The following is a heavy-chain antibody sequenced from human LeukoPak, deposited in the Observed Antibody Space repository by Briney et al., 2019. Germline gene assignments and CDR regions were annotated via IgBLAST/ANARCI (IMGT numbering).Heavy chain of an antibody. J-gene: IGHJ4*02. D-gene: IGHD2-2*01. V-gene: IGHV3-23*01. CDR2: VTGSGTST. CDR1: GFTYSYYG. CDR3: AKGVVVAPDVTPFDY. Sequence: PGGSLRLSCAASGFTYSYYGMNWVRQPPGKGLEWVAGVTGSGTSTYYADSVRGRFTISRDNSKNTLYLQMNSLRAEDTAVYYCAKGVVVAPDVTPFDYWGQGTLVTVSS.